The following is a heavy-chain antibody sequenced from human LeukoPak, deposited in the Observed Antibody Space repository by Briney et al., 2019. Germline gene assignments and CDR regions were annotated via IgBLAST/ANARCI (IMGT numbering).Heavy chain of an antibody. V-gene: IGHV3-74*01. J-gene: IGHJ4*02. CDR1: GFTFTSYW. CDR2: INSDGSST. Sequence: PGGSLRLSCAASGFTFTSYWMHWVRQAPGKGLVWVSRINSDGSSTSYADSVKGRFTISRDNAKNTLYLQMNSLRAEDTAVYYCARAHYYDSRATDYWGQGTLVTVSS. D-gene: IGHD3-22*01. CDR3: ARAHYYDSRATDY.